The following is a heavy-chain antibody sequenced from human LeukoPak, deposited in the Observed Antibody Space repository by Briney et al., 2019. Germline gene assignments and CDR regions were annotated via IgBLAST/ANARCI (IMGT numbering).Heavy chain of an antibody. CDR1: GGSISSYY. J-gene: IGHJ4*02. CDR3: ARSSVRYYGSGSYPFV. D-gene: IGHD3-10*01. CDR2: IYYSGST. Sequence: SETLSLTCTVSGGSISSYYWSWIRQPPGKGLEWIGYIYYSGSTNYNPSLESRVTISVDTSKNQFSLKLSSVTAADTAVYYCARSSVRYYGSGSYPFVWGQGTLVTVSS. V-gene: IGHV4-59*08.